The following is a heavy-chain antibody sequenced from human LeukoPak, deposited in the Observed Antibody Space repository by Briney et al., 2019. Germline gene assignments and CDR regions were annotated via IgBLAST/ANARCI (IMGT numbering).Heavy chain of an antibody. V-gene: IGHV4-38-2*01. J-gene: IGHJ4*02. CDR1: GYSISSGYY. CDR3: YITMIVVVGNYFDY. Sequence: SETLSLTCGVSGYSISSGYYWGWIRQPPGKGLEWIGSIYHSGSTYYNPSLKSRVTISVDTSKNQFSLKLSSVTAADTAVYYCYITMIVVVGNYFDYWGQGTLVTVSS. CDR2: IYHSGST. D-gene: IGHD3-22*01.